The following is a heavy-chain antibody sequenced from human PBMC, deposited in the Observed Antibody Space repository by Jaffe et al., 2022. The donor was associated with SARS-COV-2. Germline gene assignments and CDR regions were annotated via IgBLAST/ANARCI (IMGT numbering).Heavy chain of an antibody. J-gene: IGHJ6*03. CDR1: GFTFRSYA. CDR3: AKDRFPYSPVPGDMDV. Sequence: EVQLVESGGGLVQPGGSLRLSCAASGFTFRSYAMNWVRQASGKGLEWVAAISASGDSTYYADAVKGRLRISRDNSKSTVYLQMNSLRAEDTAIYYCAKDRFPYSPVPGDMDVWAKGTTVTVSS. V-gene: IGHV3-23*04. CDR2: ISASGDST. D-gene: IGHD5-18*01.